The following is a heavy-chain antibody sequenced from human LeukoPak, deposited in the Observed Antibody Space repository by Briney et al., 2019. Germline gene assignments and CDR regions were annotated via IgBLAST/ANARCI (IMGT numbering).Heavy chain of an antibody. D-gene: IGHD1-26*01. CDR2: IKEDGSVQ. Sequence: GGSRRLSCAAPGFSFSDYWMTWVRLAPGKGLEWVANIKEDGSVQYSVDSVKGRFTISRDNAKNSLYLQMNSLRVEDTAVYYCARDRLNGTYDDWGQGTLVTVFS. J-gene: IGHJ4*02. CDR3: ARDRLNGTYDD. CDR1: GFSFSDYW. V-gene: IGHV3-7*01.